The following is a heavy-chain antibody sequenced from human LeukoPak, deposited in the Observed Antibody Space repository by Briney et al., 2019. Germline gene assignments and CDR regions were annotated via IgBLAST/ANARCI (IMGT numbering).Heavy chain of an antibody. CDR1: GESFSGYY. CDR3: ARRVAVAGRRKGSVDY. V-gene: IGHV4-34*01. D-gene: IGHD6-19*01. J-gene: IGHJ4*02. CDR2: INHSGST. Sequence: SETLSLTCAVYGESFSGYYWSWIRQPPGKGLEWIGEINHSGSTNYNPSLKSRVTISVDTSKNQFSLKLSSVTAADTAVYYCARRVAVAGRRKGSVDYWGQGTLVTVSS.